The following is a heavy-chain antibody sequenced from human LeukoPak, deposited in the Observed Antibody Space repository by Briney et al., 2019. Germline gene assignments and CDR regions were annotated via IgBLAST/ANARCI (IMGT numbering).Heavy chain of an antibody. V-gene: IGHV3-7*01. Sequence: PGGSLRLSCVASGFTFNHWMSWVRQAPGKGLDWVANIKEDESAKFYADSVRGRFTISRDNAKNSVYLEMNNLRVEDTAVYYCARAVDVADYWGRGTLVTVSS. CDR1: GFTFNHW. D-gene: IGHD3-16*01. J-gene: IGHJ4*02. CDR2: IKEDESAK. CDR3: ARAVDVADY.